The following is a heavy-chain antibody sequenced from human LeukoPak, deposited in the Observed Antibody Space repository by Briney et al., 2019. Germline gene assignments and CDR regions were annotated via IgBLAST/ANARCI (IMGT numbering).Heavy chain of an antibody. CDR3: GRADFGAKSFDY. D-gene: IGHD4-23*01. Sequence: TSETLSLTCTVSGGSIDRSYWSWIRQPPGKGLEWIGYMYYSGITNYNPSLKNRVTMSLDTSKNQFSLILSSVAAADTAVYYCGRADFGAKSFDYWGQGTLVAVSS. CDR1: GGSIDRSY. V-gene: IGHV4-59*01. J-gene: IGHJ4*02. CDR2: MYYSGIT.